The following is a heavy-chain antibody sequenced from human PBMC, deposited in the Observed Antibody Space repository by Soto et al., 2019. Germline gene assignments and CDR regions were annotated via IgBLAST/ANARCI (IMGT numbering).Heavy chain of an antibody. CDR1: GFTFSSYA. CDR2: IWGGGSSK. CDR3: ARSRHGSGSYTHFYYGLDV. D-gene: IGHD3-10*01. J-gene: IGHJ6*02. V-gene: IGHV3-23*03. Sequence: GGSLRLSCAASGFTFSSYAMSWVRQAPGKGLEWVSVIWGGGSSKYYADSVKGRFTISRDNSKNTLYLQMNSLRAEDTAVYYSARSRHGSGSYTHFYYGLDVWGQGTTVTVSS.